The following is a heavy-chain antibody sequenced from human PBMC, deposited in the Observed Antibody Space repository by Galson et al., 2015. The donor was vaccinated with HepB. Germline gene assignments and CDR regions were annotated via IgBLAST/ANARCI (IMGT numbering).Heavy chain of an antibody. D-gene: IGHD2-15*01. J-gene: IGHJ4*02. CDR1: GFTFSSYS. V-gene: IGHV3-21*01. Sequence: SLRLSCAASGFTFSSYSMNWVRQAPGKGLEWVSSISSSSSYIYYADSVKGRFTISRDNAKNSLYLQMNSLRAEDTAVYYCARDQGVVAAPHVWGQGTLVTVSS. CDR2: ISSSSSYI. CDR3: ARDQGVVAAPHV.